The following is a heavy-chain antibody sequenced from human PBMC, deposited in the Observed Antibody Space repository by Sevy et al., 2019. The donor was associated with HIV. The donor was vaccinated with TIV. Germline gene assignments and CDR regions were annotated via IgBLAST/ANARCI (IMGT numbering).Heavy chain of an antibody. CDR1: GYSFTNYW. D-gene: IGHD3-10*01. CDR2: IYPGDPDI. V-gene: IGHV5-51*01. Sequence: GESLKISCKGSGYSFTNYWIAWVRQMPGKGLEWMGIIYPGDPDIRYNQSFQGQVTISADKSMNTAYLQWGSLKASDTAMYYCACRSSGAIWYFDLWGRGTLVTVSS. CDR3: ACRSSGAIWYFDL. J-gene: IGHJ2*01.